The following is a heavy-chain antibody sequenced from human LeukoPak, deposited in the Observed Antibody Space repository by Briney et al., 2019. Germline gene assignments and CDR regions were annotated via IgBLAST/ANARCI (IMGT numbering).Heavy chain of an antibody. V-gene: IGHV4-30-4*08. CDR1: GGSISGRDYY. D-gene: IGHD2-2*01. J-gene: IGHJ4*02. CDR2: IYYSGSA. CDR3: ARDLSSTSNIDY. Sequence: SQTLSLTCTVSGGSISGRDYYWSWIRQPPGKGLEWIGYIYYSGSAYYNPSLKSRVAISVDTSKNQFSLKLSSVTAADTAVYYCARDLSSTSNIDYWGQGTLVTVSS.